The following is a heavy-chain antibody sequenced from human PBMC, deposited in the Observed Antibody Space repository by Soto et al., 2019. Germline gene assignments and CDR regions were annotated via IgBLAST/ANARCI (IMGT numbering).Heavy chain of an antibody. J-gene: IGHJ6*03. CDR3: ARGSPRYDYIWGSYRDYYYYYYMDV. CDR1: GYTFTSYD. D-gene: IGHD3-16*02. V-gene: IGHV1-8*01. Sequence: QVQLVQSGAEVKKPGASVKVSCKASGYTFTSYDINWVRQATGQGLEWMGWMNPNSGNTGYAQKLQGRVTMTRNTSISTAYMELSSLRSEDTAVYYCARGSPRYDYIWGSYRDYYYYYYMDVWGKGTTVTVSS. CDR2: MNPNSGNT.